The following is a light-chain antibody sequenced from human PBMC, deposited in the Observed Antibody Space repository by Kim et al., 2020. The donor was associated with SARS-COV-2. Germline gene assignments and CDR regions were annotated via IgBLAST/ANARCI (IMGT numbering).Light chain of an antibody. J-gene: IGKJ4*01. CDR1: QSVSSN. Sequence: EIVMTQSPATLSASPGERATLSCRASQSVSSNLAWYQLKPGQAPRLLIYGASTRATGIPARFSGSGSGTEFTLTISSLQSEDFAVYYCQQYNNWPPLTFGGGTKLEIK. V-gene: IGKV3-15*01. CDR2: GAS. CDR3: QQYNNWPPLT.